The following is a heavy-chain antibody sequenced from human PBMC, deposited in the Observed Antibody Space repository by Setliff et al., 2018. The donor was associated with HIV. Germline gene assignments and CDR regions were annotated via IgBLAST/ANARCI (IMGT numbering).Heavy chain of an antibody. CDR2: INSDSNYI. CDR1: GFTFSSYS. J-gene: IGHJ4*02. V-gene: IGHV3-21*06. Sequence: GGSLRLSCAASGFTFSSYSMTWVRQAPGKGLEWVAFINSDSNYISYTDSVKGRFTVFRDNAKNSLYLQMNSLRAEDSAVYFCAREGAVPGSYYSDYWGQGTLVTVSS. CDR3: AREGAVPGSYYSDY. D-gene: IGHD6-19*01.